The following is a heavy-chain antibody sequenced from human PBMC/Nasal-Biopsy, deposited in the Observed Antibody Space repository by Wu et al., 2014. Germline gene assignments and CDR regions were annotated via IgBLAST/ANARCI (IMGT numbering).Heavy chain of an antibody. V-gene: IGHV3-49*04. CDR2: IGSKTYGGTI. CDR3: AKGHLSSGWTGFDF. Sequence: LRLSCATSGFTFGDSAISWVRQAPGKGLDWVGFIGSKTYGGTIQYAASVKDRFTISRDNAKNSMYLQMSSLRPEDTALYFCAKGHLSSGWTGFDFWGPGTTVTVSS. D-gene: IGHD6-19*01. J-gene: IGHJ6*01. CDR1: GFTFGDSA.